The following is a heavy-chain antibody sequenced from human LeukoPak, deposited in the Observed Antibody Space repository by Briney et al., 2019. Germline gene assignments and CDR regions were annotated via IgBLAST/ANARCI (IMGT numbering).Heavy chain of an antibody. V-gene: IGHV4-4*07. D-gene: IGHD3-9*01. J-gene: IGHJ5*02. Sequence: PSETLSLTCTVSGGSISSYYWSWIRQPAGKGLEWTGRIYTSGSTNYNPSLKSRVTMSVDTSKNQFSLKLSSVTAADTAVYYCARDASLYYDILSAYWFDPWGQGTLVTVSS. CDR2: IYTSGST. CDR1: GGSISSYY. CDR3: ARDASLYYDILSAYWFDP.